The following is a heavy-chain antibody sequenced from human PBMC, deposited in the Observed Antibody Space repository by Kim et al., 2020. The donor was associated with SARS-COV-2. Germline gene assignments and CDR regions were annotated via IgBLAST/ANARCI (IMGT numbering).Heavy chain of an antibody. CDR3: AREDVGFDI. CDR2: K. D-gene: IGHD3-10*02. J-gene: IGHJ3*02. Sequence: KYYADSVKGRFTISRGTSTSTLSLQMDSLRSENTAVYYCAREDVGFDIWGQGTMVTVSS. V-gene: IGHV3-33*01.